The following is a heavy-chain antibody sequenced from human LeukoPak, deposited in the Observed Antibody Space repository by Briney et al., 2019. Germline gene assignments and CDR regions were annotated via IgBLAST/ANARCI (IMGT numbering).Heavy chain of an antibody. CDR2: ISSSSSTI. CDR3: ARDSPRGWYDY. CDR1: GFTFSSYS. J-gene: IGHJ4*02. V-gene: IGHV3-48*01. D-gene: IGHD6-19*01. Sequence: GGSLRLSCAASGFTFSSYSMNWVRQAPGKGLEGVSYISSSSSTIYYADSVKGRVTISRDNAKNSLYLQMNSLRAEDTAVYYCARDSPRGWYDYWGQGTLVTVSS.